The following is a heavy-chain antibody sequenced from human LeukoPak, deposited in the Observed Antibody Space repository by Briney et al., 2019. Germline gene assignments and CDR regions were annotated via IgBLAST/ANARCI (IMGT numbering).Heavy chain of an antibody. Sequence: SETLSLTCTVSGGSISSGDYYWSWIRQPPGKGLEWIGYIYHSGSTYYNPSLKSRVTISVDRSKNQFSLKLSSVTAADTAVYYCAREGGENCSGGSCYSDAFDIWGQGTMVTVSS. D-gene: IGHD2-15*01. J-gene: IGHJ3*02. CDR3: AREGGENCSGGSCYSDAFDI. V-gene: IGHV4-30-2*01. CDR2: IYHSGST. CDR1: GGSISSGDYY.